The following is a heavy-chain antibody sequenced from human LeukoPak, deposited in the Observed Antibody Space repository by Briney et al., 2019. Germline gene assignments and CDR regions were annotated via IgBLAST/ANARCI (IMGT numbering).Heavy chain of an antibody. CDR1: GFTFSSYA. D-gene: IGHD3-16*01. Sequence: GGSLRLSCSASGFTFSSYAMHWVRQAPGKGLEWVANIKEDESEKYYVDSVKGRFTISRDNAKNSLYLQMNSLRVEDTAVYYCVRGNPFGEYWGQGTLVTVSS. J-gene: IGHJ4*02. V-gene: IGHV3-7*03. CDR3: VRGNPFGEY. CDR2: IKEDESEK.